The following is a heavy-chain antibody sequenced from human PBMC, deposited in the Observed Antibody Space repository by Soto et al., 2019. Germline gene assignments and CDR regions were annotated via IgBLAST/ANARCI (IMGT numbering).Heavy chain of an antibody. D-gene: IGHD3-16*01. CDR1: GFTCSRYY. V-gene: IGHV3-7*01. Sequence: EVQLVESGGGLVQPGGSLRLSCTVSGFTCSRYYMNWVRQAPGKGLEWVATIKEDGSEKFYVDSVKGRFTISRDNATNSRFLQMNRLRVEDTAIYYCARDMDYHRDYGDYWGQGTMVTVSS. CDR2: IKEDGSEK. J-gene: IGHJ4*02. CDR3: ARDMDYHRDYGDY.